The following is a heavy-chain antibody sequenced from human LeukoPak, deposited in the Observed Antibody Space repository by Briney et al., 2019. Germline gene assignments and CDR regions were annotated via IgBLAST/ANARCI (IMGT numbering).Heavy chain of an antibody. V-gene: IGHV4-59*08. Sequence: SETLSLTCTVSGGSISSYYWSWIRQPPGKGLEWIGYIYYSGSTNYNPSLKSRVTISVDTSKNQFSLKLSSVTAADTAVYYCARHIRITMVRGVITLYDYGGQGTLVTVSS. CDR2: IYYSGST. CDR3: ARHIRITMVRGVITLYDY. D-gene: IGHD3-10*01. J-gene: IGHJ4*02. CDR1: GGSISSYY.